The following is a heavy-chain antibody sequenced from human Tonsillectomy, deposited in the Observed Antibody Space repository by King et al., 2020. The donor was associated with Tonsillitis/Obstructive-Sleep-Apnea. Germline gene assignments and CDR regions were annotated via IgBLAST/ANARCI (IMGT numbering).Heavy chain of an antibody. V-gene: IGHV5-10-1*01. CDR1: GDRITNYW. CDR2: IDPSDAYT. D-gene: IGHD3-10*01. Sequence: QLVQSGAEVKKPGGSLRSFCKGSGDRITNYWISWVRQMPGKGLEWMGKIDPSDAYTDYSPSFQGHVTISADKAISTAYLQLSSLKASDTAMYYCARGIIILESAFDVWGQGTMVTVSS. J-gene: IGHJ3*01. CDR3: ARGIIILESAFDV.